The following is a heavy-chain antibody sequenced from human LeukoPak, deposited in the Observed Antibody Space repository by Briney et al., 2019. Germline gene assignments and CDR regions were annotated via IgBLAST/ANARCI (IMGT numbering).Heavy chain of an antibody. CDR1: GVSGSGYY. J-gene: IGHJ4*02. CDR2: INHSGST. V-gene: IGHV4-34*01. Sequence: SETLSLTGAGYGVSGSGYYWSWIGQPPGKGLKGMGKINHSGSTNYNPSLKSRVTISVDTSKIQSSLKLSSVTAADTAVYYCARLVGATGGYWGQGTLVTVSS. D-gene: IGHD1-26*01. CDR3: ARLVGATGGY.